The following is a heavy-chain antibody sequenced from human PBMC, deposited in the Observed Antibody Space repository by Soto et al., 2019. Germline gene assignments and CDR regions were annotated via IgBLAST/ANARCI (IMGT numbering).Heavy chain of an antibody. CDR1: GGTFSSYA. CDR2: TIPIFGTA. D-gene: IGHD4-17*01. Sequence: QVQLVQSGAEVKKPGSSVKVSCKASGGTFSSYAISWVRQAPGQGLEWMGGTIPIFGTANYAQKFQGRVKITADESTRTAYMELSSLRSEDTAVYYCARDSYGDYDSTYWFDPWGQGTLVTVSS. J-gene: IGHJ5*02. CDR3: ARDSYGDYDSTYWFDP. V-gene: IGHV1-69*12.